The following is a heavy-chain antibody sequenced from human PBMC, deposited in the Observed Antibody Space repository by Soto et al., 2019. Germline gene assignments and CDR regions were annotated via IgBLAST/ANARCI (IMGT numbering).Heavy chain of an antibody. CDR2: INAGNGNT. V-gene: IGHV1-3*05. D-gene: IGHD2-21*02. CDR3: ARSFVVVTALDY. J-gene: IGHJ4*02. Sequence: QVQLVQSGAEEKKPGASVKVSCKASGYTFTSYAMHWVRQAPGQRLEWMGWINAGNGNTKYSQKFQGRVTITRDTSASTAYMGRSSLRSEDTAVYSCARSFVVVTALDYGGQGTLVTVSS. CDR1: GYTFTSYA.